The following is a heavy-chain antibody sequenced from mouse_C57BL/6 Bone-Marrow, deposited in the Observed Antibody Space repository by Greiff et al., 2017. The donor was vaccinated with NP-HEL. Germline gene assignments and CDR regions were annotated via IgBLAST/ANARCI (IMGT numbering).Heavy chain of an antibody. CDR3: ARGGIVTPWFAY. J-gene: IGHJ3*01. CDR1: GYAFSSSW. V-gene: IGHV1-82*01. CDR2: IYPGDGDT. D-gene: IGHD2-5*01. Sequence: QVQLKQSGPELVKPGASVKISCKASGYAFSSSWMNWVKQRPGKGLEWIGRIYPGDGDTNYNGKFKGKATLTADKSSSTAYMQLSSLTSEDSAVYCGARGGIVTPWFAYWGQGTLVTVSA.